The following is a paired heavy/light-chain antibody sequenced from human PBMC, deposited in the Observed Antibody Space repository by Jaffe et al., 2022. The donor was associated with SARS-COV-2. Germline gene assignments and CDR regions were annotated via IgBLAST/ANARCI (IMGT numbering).Heavy chain of an antibody. J-gene: IGHJ5*02. D-gene: IGHD3-22*01. CDR2: INQSGST. Sequence: QVQLQQWGAGLLKPSETLSLTCAVYGGSFSGSYWSWIRQPPGKQMEWIGEINQSGSTNSKPSLKSRVTISMDTSKNQFSLNLTTVSAADTAVYYCARLPYFYEGNVYYTKPPASWGQGTLVIVSS. CDR1: GGSFSGSY. V-gene: IGHV4-34*02. CDR3: ARLPYFYEGNVYYTKPPAS.
Light chain of an antibody. CDR1: QSILYSSTNKNN. Sequence: DIVMTQSPDSLAVSLGERATLNCKSSQSILYSSTNKNNLAWYQQKPGQPPKLLLYWASSRESGVPDRFSGNGSGTDFTLTISSLQAEDVAVYYCHQYYRTPYTFGQGTKLEIK. V-gene: IGKV4-1*01. CDR3: HQYYRTPYT. CDR2: WAS. J-gene: IGKJ2*01.